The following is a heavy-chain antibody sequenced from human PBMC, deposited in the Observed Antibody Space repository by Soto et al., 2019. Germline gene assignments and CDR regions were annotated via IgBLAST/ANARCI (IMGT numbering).Heavy chain of an antibody. CDR1: GFTFSSYW. CDR2: IKQDGSEK. D-gene: IGHD6-19*01. V-gene: IGHV3-7*01. Sequence: GGSLRLSCAASGFTFSSYWMSWVRQAPGKGLEWVANIKQDGSEKYYMDSVKGRFTISRDNAKNSLYLQMNSLRAEDTAVYYCATLIKYSSGWYATYWGQGTLVTVSS. J-gene: IGHJ4*02. CDR3: ATLIKYSSGWYATY.